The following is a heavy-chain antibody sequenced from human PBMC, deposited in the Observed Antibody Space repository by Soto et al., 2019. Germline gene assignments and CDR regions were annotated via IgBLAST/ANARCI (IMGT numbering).Heavy chain of an antibody. CDR1: GGSISSYY. D-gene: IGHD6-13*01. CDR3: ATVRSRWNIDY. J-gene: IGHJ4*02. V-gene: IGHV4-59*08. CDR2: IYYSGST. Sequence: PSETLSLTCTVSGGSISSYYWSWIRQPPGKGLEWIGYIYYSGSTNYNPSLKSRIIISLDTSKNQFSLQLTSVTAADTAVYYCATVRSRWNIDYWGQGTLVTVSS.